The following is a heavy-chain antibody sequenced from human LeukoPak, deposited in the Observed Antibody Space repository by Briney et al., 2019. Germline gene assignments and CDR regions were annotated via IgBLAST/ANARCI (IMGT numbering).Heavy chain of an antibody. Sequence: PGGSLRLSCAGSGFTLSRYAMHWVRQAPGKGLEWVTVISSDGSQKYYADSVKGRFTISRDNSKNTLYLQMNSLRAEDTAVYYCARDHGYWGQGTLVTVSS. CDR3: ARDHGY. V-gene: IGHV3-30*04. CDR1: GFTLSRYA. J-gene: IGHJ4*02. CDR2: ISSDGSQK.